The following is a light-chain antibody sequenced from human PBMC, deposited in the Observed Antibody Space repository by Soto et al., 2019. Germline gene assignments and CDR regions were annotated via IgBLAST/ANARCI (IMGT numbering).Light chain of an antibody. J-gene: IGLJ1*01. CDR2: DVN. V-gene: IGLV2-14*03. Sequence: QSVLTQPASVSGSPGQSIAISCTGTSSDVGSYNSVSWYQQYPGKAPKLMTHDVNNRPSGISDRFSGSKSGNTASLTISGLQAEDEADYYCSSFTSSTSDVFGTGTKVTVL. CDR1: SSDVGSYNS. CDR3: SSFTSSTSDV.